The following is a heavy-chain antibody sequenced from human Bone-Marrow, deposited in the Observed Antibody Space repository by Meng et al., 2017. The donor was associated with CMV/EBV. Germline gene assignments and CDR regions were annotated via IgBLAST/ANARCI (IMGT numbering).Heavy chain of an antibody. CDR1: GFTSRSYW. CDR3: ARDGAGEDPDC. J-gene: IGHJ4*02. CDR2: IKQDGSEK. Sequence: GEALKISCAASGFTSRSYWMSWVRQAPGKGLEWVANIKQDGSEKYYVDSVKGRFTSSRDNAKNSLFLQMDSLRAEDSAVYYCARDGAGEDPDCWGQGTLVTVSS. D-gene: IGHD3-10*01. V-gene: IGHV3-7*01.